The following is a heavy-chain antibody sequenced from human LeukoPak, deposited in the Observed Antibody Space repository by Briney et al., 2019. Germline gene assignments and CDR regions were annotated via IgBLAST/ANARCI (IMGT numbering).Heavy chain of an antibody. CDR2: IIPIFGTT. CDR3: ARVVGLTGYSSSWYSGYYYYMDV. CDR1: GGTFSSYA. Sequence: ASVKVSCKASGGTFSSYAISWVRQAPGQGLEWMGGIIPIFGTTNYAQKFQDRVTITADKSTSTAYMELSSLRSEDTAVYYCARVVGLTGYSSSWYSGYYYYMDVWGKGATVTVSS. J-gene: IGHJ6*03. V-gene: IGHV1-69*06. D-gene: IGHD6-13*01.